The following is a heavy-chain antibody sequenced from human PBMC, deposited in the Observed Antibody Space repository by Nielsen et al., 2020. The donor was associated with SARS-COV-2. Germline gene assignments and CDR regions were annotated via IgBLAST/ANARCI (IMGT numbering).Heavy chain of an antibody. V-gene: IGHV4-34*01. Sequence: SQTLSLTCAVYGGSFCGYYWNWIRQPPGKGLEWIGEINHSGSTNYNPSLKSRVTISVDTSKNQFSLKLSSVTAADTAVYYCARTPYWFDPWGQGTLVTVSS. CDR2: INHSGST. CDR3: ARTPYWFDP. CDR1: GGSFCGYY. J-gene: IGHJ5*02.